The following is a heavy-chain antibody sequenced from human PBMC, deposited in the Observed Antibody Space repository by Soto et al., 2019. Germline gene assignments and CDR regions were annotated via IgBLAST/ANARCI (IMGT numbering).Heavy chain of an antibody. J-gene: IGHJ3*02. D-gene: IGHD1-26*01. CDR3: TRDHVLGATQGYSFDI. Sequence: QVQLVQSGAEVKKPGASVKVSCKASGYTFTGYYMHWVRQAPGQGLEWMGWINPNSGGTNYAQKSQGWVTMTRDTSISTAYMELSRLTSDDTAVYDSTRDHVLGATQGYSFDIWGQGTMVTVSS. CDR1: GYTFTGYY. V-gene: IGHV1-2*04. CDR2: INPNSGGT.